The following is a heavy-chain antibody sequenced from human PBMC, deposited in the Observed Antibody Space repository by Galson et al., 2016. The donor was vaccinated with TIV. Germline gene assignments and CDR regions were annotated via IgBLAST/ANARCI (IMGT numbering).Heavy chain of an antibody. J-gene: IGHJ6*02. Sequence: SLRLSCAASSLNVNDNYMTWVRQAPGKGLEWVAIMSSGGTLNYADFVRGRFTVSRDSSKNTLYLQMNSLRPDDTAVYYCTRERRFCGNNCYLSYYYGMDVWGQGTLVTVSS. CDR2: MSSGGTL. CDR3: TRERRFCGNNCYLSYYYGMDV. D-gene: IGHD2-21*01. CDR1: SLNVNDNY. V-gene: IGHV3-53*05.